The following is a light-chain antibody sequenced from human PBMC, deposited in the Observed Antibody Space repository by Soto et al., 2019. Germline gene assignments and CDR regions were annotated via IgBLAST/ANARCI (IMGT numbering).Light chain of an antibody. CDR2: TAS. J-gene: IGKJ1*01. CDR1: QPIKTW. V-gene: IGKV1-12*01. Sequence: DIQLTQSPASVSAAVGDRINISCRASQPIKTWLAWYQQKPGKGPKLLIYTASTLETGVPSRFSGSGSGTDFTLTISCLQSEDFATYYCQQYYSFPWTFGQGTKVEIK. CDR3: QQYYSFPWT.